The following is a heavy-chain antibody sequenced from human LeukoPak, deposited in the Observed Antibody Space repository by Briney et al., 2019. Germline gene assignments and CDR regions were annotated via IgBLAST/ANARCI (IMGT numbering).Heavy chain of an antibody. V-gene: IGHV4-4*02. CDR1: GSSISSSNW. J-gene: IGHJ3*02. CDR3: ARGPHWVTGDYDAFDI. CDR2: IYHSGST. D-gene: IGHD4-17*01. Sequence: SETLSLTCAVSGSSISSSNWWSWVRQPPGKGLEWIGEIYHSGSTHYNASLKSRVTISLDKPKDQFSLTVNSVTAADTAVYYCARGPHWVTGDYDAFDIWGQGTMVTVSS.